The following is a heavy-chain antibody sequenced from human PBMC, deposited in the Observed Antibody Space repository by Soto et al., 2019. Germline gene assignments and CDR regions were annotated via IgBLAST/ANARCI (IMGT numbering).Heavy chain of an antibody. CDR1: GFTFTSYS. D-gene: IGHD4-4*01. Sequence: WRSLRLSCAASGFTFTSYSINWVRQAPEKGLEWVSFISSTRSTIYYADSVKGRFTSSRDEAENSLYLQMNSLRAEDTAVYYCARGTYSLSYYYYYMDVWGKGTSVTVSS. V-gene: IGHV3-48*01. J-gene: IGHJ6*03. CDR3: ARGTYSLSYYYYYMDV. CDR2: ISSTRSTI.